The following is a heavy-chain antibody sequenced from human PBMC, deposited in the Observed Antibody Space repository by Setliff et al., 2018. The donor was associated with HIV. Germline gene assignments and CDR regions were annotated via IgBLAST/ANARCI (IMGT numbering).Heavy chain of an antibody. CDR2: INTNTGNP. J-gene: IGHJ5*02. Sequence: ASVKVSCKASGYTFTSYAMNWVRQAPGQGLDWIGWINTNTGNPTYAQGFTGRFVFSLDTSVSTAYLQISSLKAEDTAVYYCARGAYQYYDSSGYYQGNFDPWGQGALVTVSS. D-gene: IGHD3-22*01. CDR1: GYTFTSYA. CDR3: ARGAYQYYDSSGYYQGNFDP. V-gene: IGHV7-4-1*02.